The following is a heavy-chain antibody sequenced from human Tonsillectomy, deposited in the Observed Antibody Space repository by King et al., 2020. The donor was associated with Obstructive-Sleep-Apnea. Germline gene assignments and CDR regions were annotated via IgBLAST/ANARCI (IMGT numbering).Heavy chain of an antibody. CDR3: ARVNIGDSSGYSGYFDN. V-gene: IGHV3-74*01. CDR2: VNRDGGST. D-gene: IGHD3-22*01. J-gene: IGHJ4*02. CDR1: GFTFSSYW. Sequence: VQLVESGGGLVQPGGSLRLSCAASGFTFSSYWRHWVRQAPGKGLVWVPRVNRDGGSTSSADSVNGRFTISRDNPKNTLYLQMNRVRAEDTAVYYCARVNIGDSSGYSGYFDNWGQGILVTVSS.